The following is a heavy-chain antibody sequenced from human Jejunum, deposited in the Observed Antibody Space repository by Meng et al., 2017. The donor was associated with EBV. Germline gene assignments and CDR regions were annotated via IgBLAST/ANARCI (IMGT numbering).Heavy chain of an antibody. Sequence: RLAVSGPGMWKPSGTPPLTCAVSGDPIDSRNWWSWVRPSPERGLEWIGEIYYSGSTNYNPSLKSRVTILVDRSENHFSLHLSSVTAADTAVYYCVRGGDYCLVYWGQGTLVTVSS. CDR2: IYYSGST. V-gene: IGHV4-4*02. CDR3: VRGGDYCLVY. CDR1: GDPIDSRNW. D-gene: IGHD2-21*02. J-gene: IGHJ4*02.